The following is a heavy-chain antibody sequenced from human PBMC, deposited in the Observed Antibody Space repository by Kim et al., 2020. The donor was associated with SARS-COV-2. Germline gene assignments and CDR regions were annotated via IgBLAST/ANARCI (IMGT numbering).Heavy chain of an antibody. V-gene: IGHV4-59*01. D-gene: IGHD3-16*02. J-gene: IGHJ4*02. CDR3: ARDDYIWGSYPD. Sequence: SYNPTVMSRVTISVETAKNQFYLKLSSVTAADTAVYYCARDDYIWGSYPDWGQGTLVTVSS.